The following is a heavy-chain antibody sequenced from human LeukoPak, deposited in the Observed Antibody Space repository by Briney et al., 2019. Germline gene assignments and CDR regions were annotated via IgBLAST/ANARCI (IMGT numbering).Heavy chain of an antibody. CDR1: GFTFSSYW. D-gene: IGHD6-19*01. CDR2: IKPDGSEK. J-gene: IGHJ4*02. CDR3: ARDASALY. V-gene: IGHV3-7*01. Sequence: GGSLRLSCAASGFTFSSYWMTWVRQAPGKGLEWVASIKPDGSEKYYLDSVKGRFTISRDNARDSLYLQMNSLRDDDTSVYFCARDASALYWGRGTLVTVSS.